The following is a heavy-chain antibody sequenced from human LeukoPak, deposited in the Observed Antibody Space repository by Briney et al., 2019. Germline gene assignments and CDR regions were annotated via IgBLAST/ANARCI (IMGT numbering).Heavy chain of an antibody. Sequence: AGSLRLSCAASGFTFSSYEMNWARQAPGKGLEWVSYISSSGSTIYYADSVKGRFTISRDNAKNSLYLQMNSLRAEDTAVYYCAELGITMIGGVWGKGTTVTISS. CDR1: GFTFSSYE. CDR2: ISSSGSTI. D-gene: IGHD3-10*02. J-gene: IGHJ6*04. CDR3: AELGITMIGGV. V-gene: IGHV3-48*03.